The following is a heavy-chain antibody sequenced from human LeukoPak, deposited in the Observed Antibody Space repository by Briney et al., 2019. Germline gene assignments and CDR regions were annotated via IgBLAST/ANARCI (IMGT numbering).Heavy chain of an antibody. CDR3: ARDPYYDFWSGYWGAYYYMDV. V-gene: IGHV1-2*02. J-gene: IGHJ6*03. D-gene: IGHD3-3*01. CDR2: INPNSGGT. Sequence: ASVEVSCKASGYTFTGYYMHWVRQAPGQGLEWMGWINPNSGGTNYAQKFQGRVTMTRDMSTSTVYMELSSLRSEDTAVYYCARDPYYDFWSGYWGAYYYMDVWGKGTTVTVSS. CDR1: GYTFTGYY.